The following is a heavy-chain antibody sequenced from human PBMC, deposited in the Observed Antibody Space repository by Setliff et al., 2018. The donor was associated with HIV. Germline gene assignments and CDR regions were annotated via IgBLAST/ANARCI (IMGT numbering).Heavy chain of an antibody. V-gene: IGHV4-39*01. CDR1: GGSISSSSYY. D-gene: IGHD6-19*01. Sequence: PSETLSLTCTVSGGSISSSSYYWGWIRQPPGKGLEWIGNIYYSGSTYYNPSLKSRVAISIDTSMNQFSLKLSSVTAADTTVYYCARGGGAVAGPFDYWGQGALVTSPQ. CDR2: IYYSGST. J-gene: IGHJ4*02. CDR3: ARGGGAVAGPFDY.